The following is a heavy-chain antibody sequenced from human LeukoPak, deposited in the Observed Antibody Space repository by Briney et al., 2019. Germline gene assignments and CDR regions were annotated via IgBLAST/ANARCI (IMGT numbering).Heavy chain of an antibody. J-gene: IGHJ4*02. CDR2: INPDSGGT. V-gene: IGHV1-2*02. Sequence: EASLKVSCKASGYTFTGDYMHWVRQAPGQGLEWMGWINPDSGGTNYAQKFQGRVTMTRDTSISTAYMELSRLRSDDTAVYYCAIQPYSSSSYFDYWGQGTLVTVSS. CDR1: GYTFTGDY. CDR3: AIQPYSSSSYFDY. D-gene: IGHD6-6*01.